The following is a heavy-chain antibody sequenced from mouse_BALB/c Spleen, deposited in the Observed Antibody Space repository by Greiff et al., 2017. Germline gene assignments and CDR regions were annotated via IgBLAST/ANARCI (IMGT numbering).Heavy chain of an antibody. Sequence: EVKLVESGGGLVQPGGSMKLSCVASGFTFSNYWMNWVRQSPEKGLEWVAEIRLKSNNYATHYAESVKGRFTISRDDSKSSVYLQMNNLRAEDTGIYYCTRGYGSYAMDYWGQGTSVTVSS. CDR1: GFTFSNYW. J-gene: IGHJ4*01. D-gene: IGHD2-10*02. V-gene: IGHV6-6*02. CDR3: TRGYGSYAMDY. CDR2: IRLKSNNYAT.